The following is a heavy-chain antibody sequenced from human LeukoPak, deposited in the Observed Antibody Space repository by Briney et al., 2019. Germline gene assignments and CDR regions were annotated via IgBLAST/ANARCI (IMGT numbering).Heavy chain of an antibody. Sequence: GGSLRLSCAASRFTFSSYVMSWVRQAPGKGLEWVSAVSGSGASTYYADSVKGRFTISRDNSKTQLFLQMNSLKAQDTAVYYCAKGAWNDDWGQGTLVTVSS. CDR2: VSGSGAST. V-gene: IGHV3-23*01. D-gene: IGHD1-1*01. J-gene: IGHJ4*02. CDR1: RFTFSSYV. CDR3: AKGAWNDD.